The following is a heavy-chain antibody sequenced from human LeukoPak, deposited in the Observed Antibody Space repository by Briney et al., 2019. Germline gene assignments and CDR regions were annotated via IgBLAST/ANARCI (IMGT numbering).Heavy chain of an antibody. CDR1: GGSISSGSYY. J-gene: IGHJ4*02. D-gene: IGHD3-10*01. V-gene: IGHV4-61*02. Sequence: SETLSLTCTVSGGSISSGSYYWSWIRQPAGKGLEWIGRIYTSGSTNYNPSLKSRVTISVDTSKNQFSLKLSSMTAADTAVYYCARAQEWFGELWDDYWGQGTLVTVSS. CDR3: ARAQEWFGELWDDY. CDR2: IYTSGST.